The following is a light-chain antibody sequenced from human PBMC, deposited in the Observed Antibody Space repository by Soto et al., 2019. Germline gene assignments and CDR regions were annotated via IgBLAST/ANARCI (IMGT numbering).Light chain of an antibody. CDR1: QSVSTY. CDR3: QQYGSSPRT. J-gene: IGKJ1*01. Sequence: DIVLTQSPATLSLSPGERATLSCRASQSVSTYLAWYQQKPGQAPRLFIYDASNRATGIPARFSGSGSGTDFTLTISRLEPEDFAVYYCQQYGSSPRTFGQGTKVDIK. CDR2: DAS. V-gene: IGKV3-11*01.